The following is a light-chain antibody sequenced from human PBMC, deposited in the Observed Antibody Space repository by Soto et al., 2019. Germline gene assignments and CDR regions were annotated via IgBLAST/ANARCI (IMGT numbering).Light chain of an antibody. Sequence: DIVMTQSPDSLAVSLGERATINCRSSQGVLARSNNKNYLAWYQQKPGQPPKLLIYWASTRQSGVPDRFSGSGSGTDFTLTISSLQAEDVAVYYCQQYYSTVYSFGQGTKLELK. CDR3: QQYYSTVYS. CDR2: WAS. V-gene: IGKV4-1*01. CDR1: QGVLARSNNKNY. J-gene: IGKJ2*03.